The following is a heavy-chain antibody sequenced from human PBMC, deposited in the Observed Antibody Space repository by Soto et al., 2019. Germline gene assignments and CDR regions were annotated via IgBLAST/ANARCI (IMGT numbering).Heavy chain of an antibody. CDR2: IRQSGDRA. V-gene: IGHV3-23*01. Sequence: GGSLRLSCAASGFIFSNFAMYWVRRAPGKGLEWVSSIRQSGDRASYADSARGRFTISRDNSKNTLYLQMNGLRLDDTAVYYCVTAVRTRLDNWGPGTLVTVSS. CDR3: VTAVRTRLDN. CDR1: GFIFSNFA. D-gene: IGHD3-10*01. J-gene: IGHJ4*02.